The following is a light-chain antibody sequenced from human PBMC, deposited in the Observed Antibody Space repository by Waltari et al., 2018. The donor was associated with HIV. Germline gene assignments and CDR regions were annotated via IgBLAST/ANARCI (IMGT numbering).Light chain of an antibody. CDR3: QVWGATNDWV. CDR1: NIGVRA. V-gene: IGLV3-21*02. J-gene: IGLJ3*02. Sequence: YVLTQPPSVPVAPNQTATVACLGQNIGVRAVHWYRQRSGQAPEVVIHDDRDRAPGIPGRITGSNSGDMATLTIASVEAGDEAVYYCQVWGATNDWVFGGGTKVTVL. CDR2: DDR.